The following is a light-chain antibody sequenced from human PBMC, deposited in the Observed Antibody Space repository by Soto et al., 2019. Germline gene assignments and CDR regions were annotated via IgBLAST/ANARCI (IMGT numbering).Light chain of an antibody. CDR1: SGDVGAYCL. CDR2: EVG. CDR3: CSYGGSSTWV. V-gene: IGLV2-23*02. J-gene: IGLJ3*02. Sequence: QSALTQPASVSGSLGQSITISCTGSSGDVGAYCLVSWYQQHPDKAPKLIIYEVGKRPSGISNRFSGSKSDNTASLTISGLQAEDEADYHCCSYGGSSTWVFGGGTKLTVL.